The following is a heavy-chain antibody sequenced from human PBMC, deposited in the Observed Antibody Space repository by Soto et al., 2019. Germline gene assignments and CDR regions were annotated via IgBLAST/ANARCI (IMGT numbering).Heavy chain of an antibody. V-gene: IGHV2-5*02. J-gene: IGHJ4*02. CDR1: GFSLNTSGVG. Sequence: QITLKESGPTLVKPTQTLTLTCTFSGFSLNTSGVGVGWIRQPPGKTLECLALIYWDDDERYSPSLKNRLTITKATSKNQVVLTMTNMDPVDTASYYCAHRGAGNCFHYWGQGTLVTVSS. D-gene: IGHD6-13*01. CDR2: IYWDDDE. CDR3: AHRGAGNCFHY.